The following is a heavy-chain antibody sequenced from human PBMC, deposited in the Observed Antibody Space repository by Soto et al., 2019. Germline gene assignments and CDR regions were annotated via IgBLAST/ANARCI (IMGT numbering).Heavy chain of an antibody. Sequence: SETLSLTCAVYGGSFSGYYWSWIRQPPGKGLEWIGEINHSGSTNYNPSLKSRVTISLDTSKNQFSLKLSSVTAADTAVYYCARESINWGSEHDAFDIWGQGTMVTVSS. D-gene: IGHD7-27*01. CDR2: INHSGST. CDR1: GGSFSGYY. V-gene: IGHV4-34*01. J-gene: IGHJ3*02. CDR3: ARESINWGSEHDAFDI.